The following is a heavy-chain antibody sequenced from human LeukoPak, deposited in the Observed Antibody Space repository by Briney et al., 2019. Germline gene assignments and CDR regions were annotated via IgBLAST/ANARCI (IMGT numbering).Heavy chain of an antibody. D-gene: IGHD4-17*01. CDR1: GITFRSYG. V-gene: IGHV3-33*01. CDR2: IWHDGGKK. J-gene: IGHJ4*02. Sequence: GRSLRLSCAASGITFRSYGMHWVRQAPGKGLEWVAIIWHDGGKKYYADSVKGRFTISRDDSKKTLYLQMNNLRAEDTAVYYCARGGYGDTALDYWGQGTLVIVSS. CDR3: ARGGYGDTALDY.